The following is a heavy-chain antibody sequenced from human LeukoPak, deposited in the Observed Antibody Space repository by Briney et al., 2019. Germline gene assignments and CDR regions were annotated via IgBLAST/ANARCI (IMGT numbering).Heavy chain of an antibody. D-gene: IGHD6-19*01. J-gene: IGHJ4*02. CDR3: VREGPGSGWTYFDY. CDR1: GFIFNTYD. Sequence: PGGSLRLSCAASGFIFNTYDMHWVRQTTGKGLEWVSAIDSAGNTYYPGSVKGRFTISRENAKNSLYLQMNGLRAGDTAVYYCVREGPGSGWTYFDYWGQGTLVTVSS. CDR2: IDSAGNT. V-gene: IGHV3-13*04.